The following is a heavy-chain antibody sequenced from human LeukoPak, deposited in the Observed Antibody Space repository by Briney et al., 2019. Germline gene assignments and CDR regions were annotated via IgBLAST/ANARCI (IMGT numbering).Heavy chain of an antibody. D-gene: IGHD2-21*02. V-gene: IGHV3-21*01. CDR3: ARDLPQLCGGDCGDAFDI. CDR2: ISSSSGYI. CDR1: GFTFSSYS. Sequence: GGSLRLSCAASGFTFSSYSMNWVRQAPGKGLEWVSSISSSSGYIYYADSVKGRFTISRDNAKNSLYLQMNSLRAEDTAVYYCARDLPQLCGGDCGDAFDIWGQGTMVTVSS. J-gene: IGHJ3*02.